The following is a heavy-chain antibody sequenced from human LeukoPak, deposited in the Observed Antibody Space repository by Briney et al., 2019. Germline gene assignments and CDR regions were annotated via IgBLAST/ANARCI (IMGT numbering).Heavy chain of an antibody. CDR3: ARNGYAGAARRGTRDY. V-gene: IGHV4-34*01. D-gene: IGHD6-6*01. CDR1: GGSFSGYY. J-gene: IGHJ4*02. CDR2: INDSGST. Sequence: SETLPHTCAVYGGSFSGYYWSCIRQRPGKGLEWVGEINDSGSTNYNPSLNSRVTISVDTSKNQFSLQLSSVTAADTAVYYCARNGYAGAARRGTRDYWGQGTLVTVSS.